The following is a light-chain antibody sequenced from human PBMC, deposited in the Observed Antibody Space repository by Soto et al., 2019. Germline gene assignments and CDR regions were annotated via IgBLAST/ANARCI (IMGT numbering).Light chain of an antibody. V-gene: IGLV4-69*01. CDR2: LNSDGSH. CDR1: SGHNSYA. CDR3: QTWSTDIRV. J-gene: IGLJ3*02. Sequence: QPVLTHPPSASASLGASVKLTCTLSSGHNSYAIAWHQQQPEKGPRYLMKLNSDGSHSKGDGIPDRFSGSSSGAERYLTISSLQSEDEADYYCQTWSTDIRVFGGGTKLTVL.